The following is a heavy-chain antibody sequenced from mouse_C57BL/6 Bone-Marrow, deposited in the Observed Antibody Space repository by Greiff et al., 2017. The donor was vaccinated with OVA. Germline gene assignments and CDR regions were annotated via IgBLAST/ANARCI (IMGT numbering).Heavy chain of an antibody. CDR3: ARWVTTVVAGGGYYFDY. CDR2: IDPNSGGT. J-gene: IGHJ2*01. CDR1: GYTFTSYW. V-gene: IGHV1-72*01. D-gene: IGHD1-1*01. Sequence: QVQLQQPGAELVKPGASVKLSCKASGYTFTSYWMHWVKQRPGRGLEWIGRIDPNSGGTKYNEKFKSKATLTVDKPSSTAYMQLSSLTSEDSAVYYCARWVTTVVAGGGYYFDYWGQGTTLTVSS.